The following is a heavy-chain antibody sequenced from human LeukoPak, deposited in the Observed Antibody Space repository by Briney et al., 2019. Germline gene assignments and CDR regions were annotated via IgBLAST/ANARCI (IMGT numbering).Heavy chain of an antibody. V-gene: IGHV3-69-1*01. CDR3: ARRIDS. J-gene: IGHJ4*02. CDR1: GFSFTAYS. Sequence: PGGSLRLSGAASGFSFTAYSMNWVRQAAGRGLQWISYIGPGGDTYYADSVTGRFTVSRDTAKNSLYLQMNGLRVEDAVVYYCARRIDSCGQRTLVTVSS. CDR2: IGPGGDT.